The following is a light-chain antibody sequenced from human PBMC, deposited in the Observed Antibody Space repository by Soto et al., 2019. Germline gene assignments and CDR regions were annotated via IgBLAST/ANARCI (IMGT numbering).Light chain of an antibody. CDR3: KSYAGSNTYV. Sequence: QSVLTQPPSASGSPGQSVTISCTGTKNDIGVYEFVSWYQHHPAKAPRLISYEVVQRPSGVPDRFSGSKSGNPASLTVSGLQAADEADYFCKSYAGSNTYVFGSGTKVTVL. V-gene: IGLV2-8*01. J-gene: IGLJ1*01. CDR1: KNDIGVYEF. CDR2: EVV.